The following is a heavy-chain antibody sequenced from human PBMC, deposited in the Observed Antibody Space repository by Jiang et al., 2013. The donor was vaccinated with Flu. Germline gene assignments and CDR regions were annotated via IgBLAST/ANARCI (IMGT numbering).Heavy chain of an antibody. V-gene: IGHV4-34*01. CDR1: GGSFSGYY. J-gene: IGHJ4*02. CDR2: INHSGST. CDR3: ARTSKAGTGGY. D-gene: IGHD6-19*01. Sequence: TCAVYGGSFSGYYWSWIRQPPGKGLEWIGEINHSGSTNYNPSLKSRVTISVDTSKNQFSLKLSSVTAADTAVYYCARTSKAGTGGYWGQGTLVTVSS.